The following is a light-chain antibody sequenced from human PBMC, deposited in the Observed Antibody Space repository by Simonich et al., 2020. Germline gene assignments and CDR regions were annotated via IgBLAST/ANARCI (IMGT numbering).Light chain of an antibody. Sequence: QSALTQPASVSGPPGQSITISRTGTSRDVGGYNYVSWYQQHPGKAPKHMIDDVSTRPSGVANRFSGSKSGNTASLTISGLQAEDEADYYCSSYTSSWVFGGGTKLTVL. J-gene: IGLJ3*02. CDR3: SSYTSSWV. CDR1: SRDVGGYNY. CDR2: DVS. V-gene: IGLV2-14*01.